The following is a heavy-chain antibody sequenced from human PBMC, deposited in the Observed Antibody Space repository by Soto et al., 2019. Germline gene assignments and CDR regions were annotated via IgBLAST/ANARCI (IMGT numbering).Heavy chain of an antibody. CDR2: INPNTGDT. V-gene: IGHV1-46*01. D-gene: IGHD3-9*01. J-gene: IGHJ4*02. Sequence: ASVKVSCKASGYTFTYYHVHWVRQAPGQGLEWMGMINPNTGDTNYAQKFQGRVTMTRDTSTNTAYMEVSSLTSEDTALYYCAKFSCSYCLFFYLDYWGQGTMVTVSS. CDR1: GYTFTYYH. CDR3: AKFSCSYCLFFYLDY.